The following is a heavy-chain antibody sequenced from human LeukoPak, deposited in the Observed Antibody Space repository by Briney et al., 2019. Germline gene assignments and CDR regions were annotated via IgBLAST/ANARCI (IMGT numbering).Heavy chain of an antibody. CDR2: ISSSSSYI. CDR1: GFTFSSES. Sequence: GGSLRLCCAAAGFTFSSESMNWVRQAPGKGLEWVSSISSSSSYIYYADSVKGRFTISRDNAKNSLYLQMNSLRAEDTAVYYCARGILTGYTLYYFDYWGQGTLATVSS. CDR3: ARGILTGYTLYYFDY. V-gene: IGHV3-21*01. D-gene: IGHD3-9*01. J-gene: IGHJ4*02.